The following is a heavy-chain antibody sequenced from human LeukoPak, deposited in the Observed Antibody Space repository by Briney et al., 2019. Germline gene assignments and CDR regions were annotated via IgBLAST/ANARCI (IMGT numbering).Heavy chain of an antibody. D-gene: IGHD6-19*01. CDR3: ATEQQWRSHRPVRGFDP. CDR1: GYTFTGYY. CDR2: FDPEDGET. V-gene: IGHV1-24*01. Sequence: ASVKVSCKASGYTFTGYYMHWVRQAPGQGLEWMGGFDPEDGETIYAQKFQGRVTMTEDTSTDTAYMELSSLRSEDTAVYYCATEQQWRSHRPVRGFDPWGQGTLVTVSS. J-gene: IGHJ5*02.